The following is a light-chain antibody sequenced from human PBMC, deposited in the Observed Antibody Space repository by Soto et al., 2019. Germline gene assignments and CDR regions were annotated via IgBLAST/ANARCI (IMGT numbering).Light chain of an antibody. CDR2: EVS. J-gene: IGLJ1*01. CDR3: TSYRSTSTRYV. Sequence: QSVLTQPASVSGSPGQSITISCTGTSSDVDGYNYVSWYQQNPGKAPKLMIYEVSNRPSGVSNRFSGSKSGNTASLTISGLQAEDEADYYCTSYRSTSTRYVFXTGTKGTVL. CDR1: SSDVDGYNY. V-gene: IGLV2-14*01.